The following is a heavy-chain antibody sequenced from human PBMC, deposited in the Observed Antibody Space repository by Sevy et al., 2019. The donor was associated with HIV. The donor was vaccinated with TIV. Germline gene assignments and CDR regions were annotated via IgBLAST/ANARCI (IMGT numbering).Heavy chain of an antibody. J-gene: IGHJ4*02. CDR1: GGSISSGDYY. CDR2: IYYSGST. CDR3: ARAPSGWPFDY. V-gene: IGHV4-30-4*01. Sequence: SETLSLTCTVSGGSISSGDYYWSWIHQPPGKGLEWIGYIYYSGSTYYNPSLKSRVTISVDTSKNQFSLKLSSVTAADTAVYYCARAPSGWPFDYWGQGTLVTVSS. D-gene: IGHD6-19*01.